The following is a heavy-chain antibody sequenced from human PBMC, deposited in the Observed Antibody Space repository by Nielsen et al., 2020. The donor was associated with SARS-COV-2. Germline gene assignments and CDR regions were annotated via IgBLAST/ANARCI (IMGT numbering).Heavy chain of an antibody. CDR2: IYYSGST. D-gene: IGHD1-26*01. CDR1: GGSISSSSYY. CDR3: ASQRGSYYYYGMDV. Sequence: SETLSLTCTVSGGSISSSSYYWGWIRQPPGKGPEWIGSIYYSGSTYYNPSLKSRVTISVDTSKNQFSLKLSSVTAADTAVYYCASQRGSYYYYGMDVWGQGTTVTVSS. V-gene: IGHV4-39*01. J-gene: IGHJ6*02.